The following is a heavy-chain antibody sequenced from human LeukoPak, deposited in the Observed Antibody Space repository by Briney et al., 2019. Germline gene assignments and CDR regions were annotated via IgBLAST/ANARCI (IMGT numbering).Heavy chain of an antibody. Sequence: SVKVSCKASGGTFSSSAISWVRQAPGQGLEWMGGIIPIFGTANYAQKFQGRVTITTEESTSTAYMELSSLRSEDTAVYYCARAGELGQLGRSGSYLYWGQGTLVTVSS. CDR3: ARAGELGQLGRSGSYLY. V-gene: IGHV1-69*05. J-gene: IGHJ4*02. D-gene: IGHD1-26*01. CDR1: GGTFSSSA. CDR2: IIPIFGTA.